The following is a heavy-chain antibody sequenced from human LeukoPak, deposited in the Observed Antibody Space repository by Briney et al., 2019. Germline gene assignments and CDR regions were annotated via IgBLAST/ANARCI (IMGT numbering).Heavy chain of an antibody. V-gene: IGHV3-7*01. Sequence: GGSLRLSCAASGFTFSSYWMSWVRQAPGKGLEWVANIKQDGSEKYYVDSVKGRFTISRDNAKNSLYLQMNSLRAEDTAVYYCARGYYYDSSGYYCDYWGQETLVTVSS. CDR3: ARGYYYDSSGYYCDY. D-gene: IGHD3-22*01. CDR1: GFTFSSYW. CDR2: IKQDGSEK. J-gene: IGHJ4*02.